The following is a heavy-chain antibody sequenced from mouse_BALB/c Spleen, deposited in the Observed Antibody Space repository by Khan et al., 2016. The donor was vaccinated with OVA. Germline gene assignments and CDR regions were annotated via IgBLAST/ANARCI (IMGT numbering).Heavy chain of an antibody. CDR3: ARQPYYHYNIMDY. CDR2: IWSDGST. D-gene: IGHD2-10*01. Sequence: QVQLKESGPGLVAPSQSLSITCTISGFSLTNYGIHWVRQPPGKGLEWLVVIWSDGSTTYNSALKSRLTISKDNSKSQVFLKMNSLQTDDTGMYFCARQPYYHYNIMDYWGQGTSVPVSS. J-gene: IGHJ4*01. V-gene: IGHV2-6-1*01. CDR1: GFSLTNYG.